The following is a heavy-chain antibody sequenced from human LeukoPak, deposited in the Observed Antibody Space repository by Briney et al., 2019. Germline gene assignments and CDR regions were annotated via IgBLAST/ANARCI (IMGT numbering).Heavy chain of an antibody. D-gene: IGHD1-26*01. CDR1: GGSISSGDYY. CDR3: ARVKISIVGASRAASYYYYYMDV. Sequence: PSQTLSLTCTVSGGSISSGDYYWSWIRQPPGKGLEWIGYIYYSGSTNYNPSLKSRVTISVDTSKNQFSLKLSSVTAADTAVYYCARVKISIVGASRAASYYYYYMDVWGKGTTVTVSS. V-gene: IGHV4-61*08. CDR2: IYYSGST. J-gene: IGHJ6*03.